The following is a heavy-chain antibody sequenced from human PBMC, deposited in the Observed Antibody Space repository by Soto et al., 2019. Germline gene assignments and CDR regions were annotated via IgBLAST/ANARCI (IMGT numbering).Heavy chain of an antibody. CDR1: GFTFDDYT. CDR3: AKDMRCSGGSCPHYMDV. J-gene: IGHJ6*03. V-gene: IGHV3-43*01. CDR2: ISWDGGST. D-gene: IGHD2-15*01. Sequence: GGFLRLSCAASGFTFDDYTMHWVRQAPGKGLEWVSLISWDGGSTYYADSVKGRFTISRDNSKNSLYLQMNSLRTEDTALYYCAKDMRCSGGSCPHYMDVWGKGTTVTVSS.